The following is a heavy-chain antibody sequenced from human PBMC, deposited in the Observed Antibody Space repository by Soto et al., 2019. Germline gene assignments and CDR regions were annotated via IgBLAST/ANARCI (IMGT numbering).Heavy chain of an antibody. Sequence: SETLSLTCSVSDDSINSDKYYWGWIRQPPEKGLEWIGSIYYRGNAYYNPSLKSRVTISVDTSKNQFSLKLSSVTASDTAVYYCARHHVHDAFDIWGQGTMVTVSS. CDR2: IYYRGNA. CDR1: DDSINSDKYY. J-gene: IGHJ3*02. V-gene: IGHV4-39*01. CDR3: ARHHVHDAFDI.